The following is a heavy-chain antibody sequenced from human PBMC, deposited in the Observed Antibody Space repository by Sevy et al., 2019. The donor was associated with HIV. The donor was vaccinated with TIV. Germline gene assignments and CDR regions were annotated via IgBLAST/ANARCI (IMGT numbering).Heavy chain of an antibody. J-gene: IGHJ4*02. CDR1: GYTVTSYG. CDR3: ARVEVQNVMIDY. D-gene: IGHD2-21*01. Sequence: ASVKVSCKASGYTVTSYGISWVRQAPGQGLEWMGWISAYNGNTNYAQKLQGRVTMTTDISTSTAYMELRSQRYDDTAVYYCARVEVQNVMIDYWGQGTLVTVSS. V-gene: IGHV1-18*01. CDR2: ISAYNGNT.